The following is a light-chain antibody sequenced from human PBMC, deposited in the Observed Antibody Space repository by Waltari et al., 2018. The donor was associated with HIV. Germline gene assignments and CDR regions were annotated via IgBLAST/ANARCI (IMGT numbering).Light chain of an antibody. CDR2: DVN. Sequence: QSALTQPRSVSGSPGQSVTISCTGISSDLGRYNYVSWYQQDPGKAPKLMLFDVNKRPSGVPARVSGSKSGNTASLTISGLQAEDEADYYCCSNAGSHVVFGGGTKVTVL. J-gene: IGLJ2*01. V-gene: IGLV2-11*01. CDR3: CSNAGSHVV. CDR1: SSDLGRYNY.